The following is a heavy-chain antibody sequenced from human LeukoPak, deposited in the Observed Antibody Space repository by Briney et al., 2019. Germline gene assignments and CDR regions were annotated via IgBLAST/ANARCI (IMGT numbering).Heavy chain of an antibody. CDR3: ARVLRRFLASSPLAP. CDR2: INHSGST. J-gene: IGHJ5*02. Sequence: SETLSLTCAASGWSFSGYYLNWMRQPPGKGLEWIGEINHSGSTNYNPSLKSRVTISVDTSKNQFSLKLSSVTAADTAVYYCARVLRRFLASSPLAPCCQGTLVTVSS. D-gene: IGHD3-3*01. CDR1: GWSFSGYY. V-gene: IGHV4-34*01.